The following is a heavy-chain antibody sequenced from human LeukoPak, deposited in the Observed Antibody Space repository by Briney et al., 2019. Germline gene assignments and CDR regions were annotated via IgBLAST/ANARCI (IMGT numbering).Heavy chain of an antibody. V-gene: IGHV1-2*02. CDR1: GYTFTGYY. CDR3: ARARITIFGVVSPFDY. Sequence: GASVKVSCKASGYTFTGYYMHWVRQAPGQGLEWMGWINPNSGGTNYAQKFQGRVTMTRDTSISTAYMELSRLRSDDTAVYYCARARITIFGVVSPFDYWGQGTLVTVSS. J-gene: IGHJ4*02. CDR2: INPNSGGT. D-gene: IGHD3-3*01.